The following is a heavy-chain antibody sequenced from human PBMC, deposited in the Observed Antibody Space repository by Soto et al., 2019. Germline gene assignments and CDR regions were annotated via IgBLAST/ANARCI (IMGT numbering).Heavy chain of an antibody. J-gene: IGHJ4*02. CDR1: GFIFSDHY. D-gene: IGHD3-10*01. CDR3: ARGDYYSSGSFDY. Sequence: EVLLVESGGGLVQPGGSLRLSCAASGFIFSDHYMDWVRQAPGKGLEWVGRIKLKANSYTTEYAASVKGRFTISRDDSENSLFLRMSSLKTEDTAVYYCARGDYYSSGSFDYWGQGTLVTVSS. V-gene: IGHV3-72*01. CDR2: IKLKANSYTT.